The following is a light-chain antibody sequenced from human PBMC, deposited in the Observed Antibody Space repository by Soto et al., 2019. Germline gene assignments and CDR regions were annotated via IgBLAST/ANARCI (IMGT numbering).Light chain of an antibody. J-gene: IGLJ2*01. CDR2: DNN. V-gene: IGLV1-51*01. CDR1: SSNIGNNY. CDR3: GTWDSRLRVVV. Sequence: QSVLTQPPSVSAAPRQKVAISCSGSSSNIGNNYVSWYLRVPGSAPKLLIYDNNERPSGIPDRFSGSKSGTSATLDITGLQTGDEGDYYCGTWDSRLRVVVFGGGTKVTVL.